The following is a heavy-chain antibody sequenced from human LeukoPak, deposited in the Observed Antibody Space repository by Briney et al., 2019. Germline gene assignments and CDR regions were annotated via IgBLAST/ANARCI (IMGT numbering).Heavy chain of an antibody. D-gene: IGHD3-22*01. CDR2: INPSGGST. Sequence: ASVKVSCKASGYTFNNHYMYWVRQAPGQGLEWMGVINPSGGSTSYAQKFQGRVTMTRDTSTRTVYMEVNSLRSEDTAVYYCARGQNDANYYDSSGPPIYWGQGTLVTVSS. J-gene: IGHJ4*02. CDR3: ARGQNDANYYDSSGPPIY. CDR1: GYTFNNHY. V-gene: IGHV1-46*02.